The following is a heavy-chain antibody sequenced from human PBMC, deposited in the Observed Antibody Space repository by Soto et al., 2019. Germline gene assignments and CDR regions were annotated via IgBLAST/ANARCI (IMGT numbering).Heavy chain of an antibody. J-gene: IGHJ4*02. CDR1: GFTFSSYA. Sequence: EVQLLESGGGLVQPGGSLRLSCAPSGFTFSSYAMSWVRQAPGKGLEWVSAISGSGGSTYYADSVKGRFTISRDNSKNTLYLQMNSLRAEDTAVYYCAKGGHYCSSTSRYFSHYSNYDAGDYWGQGTLVTVSS. D-gene: IGHD2-2*01. CDR2: ISGSGGST. V-gene: IGHV3-23*01. CDR3: AKGGHYCSSTSRYFSHYSNYDAGDY.